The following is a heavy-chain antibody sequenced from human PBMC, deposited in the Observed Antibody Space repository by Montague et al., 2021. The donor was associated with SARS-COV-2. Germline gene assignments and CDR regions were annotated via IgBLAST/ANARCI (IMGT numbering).Heavy chain of an antibody. J-gene: IGHJ4*02. CDR2: IGHTGSF. V-gene: IGHV4-34*01. D-gene: IGHD3-3*01. CDR3: ARGGTERSTTFGVVFFPLLDS. Sequence: LRLSCAVYGGSLSGHSWSWVRQAPEKGLEWIGDIGHTGSFKYNPSLKSRVTMSIDTAKNQFSLRMTSVTAADTSIYYCARGGTERSTTFGVVFFPLLDSWGQGTLVTVSS. CDR1: GGSLSGHS.